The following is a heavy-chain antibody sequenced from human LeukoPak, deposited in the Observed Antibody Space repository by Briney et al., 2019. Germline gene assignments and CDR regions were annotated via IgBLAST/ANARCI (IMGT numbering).Heavy chain of an antibody. CDR1: GFTFSSYG. V-gene: IGHV3-30*02. CDR2: IRYDGSNK. J-gene: IGHJ6*03. Sequence: GGSLRLSCAASGFTFSSYGMHWVRQAPGKGLEWVAFIRYDGSNKYYADSVKGRFTISRDNSKNTLYLQMNSLRAEDTAVYYCATSVDTANYYYMDVWGKGTTVTVSS. D-gene: IGHD5-18*01. CDR3: ATSVDTANYYYMDV.